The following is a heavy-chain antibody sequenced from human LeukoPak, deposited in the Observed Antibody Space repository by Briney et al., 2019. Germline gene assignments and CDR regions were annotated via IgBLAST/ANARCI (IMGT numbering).Heavy chain of an antibody. D-gene: IGHD6-13*01. CDR2: IYYSGNT. CDR3: ARDPGAYSSSWYFFDY. J-gene: IGHJ4*02. CDR1: GVSISSSNSY. V-gene: IGHV4-39*02. Sequence: SETLSLTCTVSGVSISSSNSYWGWIRQPPGKGLEWIGSIYYSGNTYYNASLKSQVSISIDTSKNQFSLRLTSVTAADTAVYYCARDPGAYSSSWYFFDYWGQGTLVTVSS.